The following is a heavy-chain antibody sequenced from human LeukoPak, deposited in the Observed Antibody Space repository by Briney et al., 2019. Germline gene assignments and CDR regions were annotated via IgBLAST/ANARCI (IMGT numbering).Heavy chain of an antibody. V-gene: IGHV3-11*01. CDR2: ISSSGSTI. CDR3: AGFDYHDSSGSPGGDY. J-gene: IGHJ4*02. D-gene: IGHD3-22*01. CDR1: GFTFSDYY. Sequence: PGGSLRLSCAASGFTFSDYYMSWIRQAPGKGLEWVSYISSSGSTIYYADSVKGRFTISRDNAKNSLYLQMNSLRAEDTAVYYCAGFDYHDSSGSPGGDYWGQGTLVTVSS.